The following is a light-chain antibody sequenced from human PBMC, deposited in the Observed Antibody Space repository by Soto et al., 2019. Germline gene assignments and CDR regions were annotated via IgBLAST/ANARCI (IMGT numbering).Light chain of an antibody. J-gene: IGLJ2*01. Sequence: QSALTQPASVSGSPGQSLPISCTGTSSDVGGYNYVSWYQQHPGKAPKLMIYDVSNRPSGVSNRFSGSKSGSTASLTISGLQAEDEADYYCSSYTSSNTVVFGGGTKLTVL. CDR3: SSYTSSNTVV. CDR2: DVS. V-gene: IGLV2-14*01. CDR1: SSDVGGYNY.